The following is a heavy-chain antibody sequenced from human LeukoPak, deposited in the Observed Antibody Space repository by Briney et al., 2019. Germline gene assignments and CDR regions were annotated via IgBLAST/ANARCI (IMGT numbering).Heavy chain of an antibody. V-gene: IGHV4-61*08. Sequence: SETLSLTCTVSGGSISSGDYYWSWIRQPPGKGLEWIGYIYYSGSTYYNPSLKSRVTISVDTSKNQFSLKLSSVTAADTAVYYCARASTGGISYYFDYWGQGTLVTVSS. CDR2: IYYSGST. J-gene: IGHJ4*02. CDR1: GGSISSGDYY. CDR3: ARASTGGISYYFDY. D-gene: IGHD3-16*01.